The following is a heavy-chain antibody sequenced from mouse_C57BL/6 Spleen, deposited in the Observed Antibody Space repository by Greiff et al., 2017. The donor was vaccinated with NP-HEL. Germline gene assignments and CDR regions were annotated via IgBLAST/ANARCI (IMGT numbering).Heavy chain of an antibody. D-gene: IGHD2-1*01. CDR2: INPNNGGT. Sequence: EVQLQQSGPELVKPGASVKMSCKASGYTFTDYNMHWVKQSHGKSLEWIGYINPNNGGTSYNQKFKGKATLTVNKSSSTAYMELRSLTSEDSAVYYCARGVYGNPYYFDYWGQGTTLTVSS. CDR3: ARGVYGNPYYFDY. V-gene: IGHV1-22*01. CDR1: GYTFTDYN. J-gene: IGHJ2*01.